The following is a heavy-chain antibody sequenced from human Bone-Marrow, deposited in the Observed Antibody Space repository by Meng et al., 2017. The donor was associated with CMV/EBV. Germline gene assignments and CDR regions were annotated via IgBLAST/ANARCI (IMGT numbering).Heavy chain of an antibody. CDR2: IYYSGST. V-gene: IGHV4-59*12. Sequence: SETLSFTCTVPGGSIISTYWSWTPQPPGKGLEWIGYIYYSGSTNYNPSLKSRVTISVDTSKNQFSLKLSSVTASDTAVYYCASLVTMVRGVIGGLGYYYGMDVWGQGTTVTVSS. CDR3: ASLVTMVRGVIGGLGYYYGMDV. D-gene: IGHD3-10*01. J-gene: IGHJ6*02. CDR1: GGSIISTY.